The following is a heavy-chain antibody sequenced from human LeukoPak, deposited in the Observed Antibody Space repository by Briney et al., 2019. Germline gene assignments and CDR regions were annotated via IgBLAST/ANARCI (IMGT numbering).Heavy chain of an antibody. V-gene: IGHV4-34*01. D-gene: IGHD3-10*01. CDR3: ASRRSITMVRGGHFDY. CDR1: GGAFSGYY. J-gene: IGHJ4*02. Sequence: SETLSLNCGVYGGAFSGYYWSWIRQPPGKGLEWIGEINHSGSTNYNPSLKSRVTISVDTSKNQFSLKLSSVTAADTAVYYCASRRSITMVRGGHFDYWGQGTLVTVSS. CDR2: INHSGST.